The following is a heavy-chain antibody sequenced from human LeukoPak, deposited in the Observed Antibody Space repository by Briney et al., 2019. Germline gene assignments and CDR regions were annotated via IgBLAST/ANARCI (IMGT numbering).Heavy chain of an antibody. Sequence: SVKVSCKASGGTFSSYAISWVRQAPGQGLEWMGGIIPIFGTANYAQKFQGRVTITTDESTSTAYMELSSLRSEDTAVYYCASAQNPERGATPGGRYYMDVWGKGTTVTVSS. CDR2: IIPIFGTA. V-gene: IGHV1-69*05. D-gene: IGHD1-26*01. CDR3: ASAQNPERGATPGGRYYMDV. CDR1: GGTFSSYA. J-gene: IGHJ6*03.